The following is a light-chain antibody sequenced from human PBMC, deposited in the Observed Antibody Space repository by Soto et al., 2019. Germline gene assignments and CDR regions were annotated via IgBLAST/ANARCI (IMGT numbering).Light chain of an antibody. J-gene: IGKJ4*01. CDR1: QSVLYSSNNKNY. CDR3: QQYYSTLLT. CDR2: WAS. Sequence: DIVMTQSPDSLAVSLGERATINCKSSQSVLYSSNNKNYLAWYQHKPXQPPKLLIYWASTRESGVPDRFSGSGSGTDFTLTISSLQAEDVAVYYCQQYYSTLLTFGGGTKVDIK. V-gene: IGKV4-1*01.